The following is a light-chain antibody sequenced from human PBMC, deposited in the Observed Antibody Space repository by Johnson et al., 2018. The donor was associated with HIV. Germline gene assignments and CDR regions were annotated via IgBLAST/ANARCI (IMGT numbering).Light chain of an antibody. CDR2: DNN. Sequence: QSVLTQPPSVYAAPGQKVTISCSGSSSNIGNNYVYWYQQLPGTAPKLLIYDNNKRPSGIPDRFSGSKSGTSATLGITGLQTGDEADYYCGTWDSSLSAVFGTGTKVTVL. CDR3: GTWDSSLSAV. J-gene: IGLJ1*01. V-gene: IGLV1-51*01. CDR1: SSNIGNNY.